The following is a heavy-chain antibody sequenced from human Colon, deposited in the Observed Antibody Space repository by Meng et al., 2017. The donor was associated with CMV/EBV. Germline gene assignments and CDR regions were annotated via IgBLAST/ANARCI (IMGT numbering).Heavy chain of an antibody. CDR1: GFSFSYYA. Sequence: GESLKISCAASGFSFSYYAMNWVRQAPGKGLEWVSIIYSGGSSTYYAASVKGRFTISRDNSKNTLYLQMNSLRAEDTAVYYCAKDRGAHSGSYPNAYYYYGMDVWGQGTTVTVSS. V-gene: IGHV3-23*03. CDR3: AKDRGAHSGSYPNAYYYYGMDV. J-gene: IGHJ6*02. CDR2: IYSGGSST. D-gene: IGHD3-10*01.